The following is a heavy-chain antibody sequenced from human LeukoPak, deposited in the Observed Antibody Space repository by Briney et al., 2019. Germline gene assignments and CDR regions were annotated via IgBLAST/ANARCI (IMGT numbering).Heavy chain of an antibody. V-gene: IGHV1-2*06. CDR3: ARVSSPLQYNWFDP. J-gene: IGHJ5*02. Sequence: ASVKVSCKASGYTFTGYYMHWVRQAPGQGLEWMGRINPNSGGTNYAQKFQGRVTMTRDTSISTAYMELSRLRSDDTAIYYCARVSSPLQYNWFDPWGQGTLVTVSS. CDR2: INPNSGGT. CDR1: GYTFTGYY. D-gene: IGHD1-14*01.